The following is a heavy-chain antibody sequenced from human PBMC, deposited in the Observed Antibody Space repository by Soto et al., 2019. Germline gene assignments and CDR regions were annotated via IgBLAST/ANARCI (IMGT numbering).Heavy chain of an antibody. CDR3: ARSQAGGFDY. J-gene: IGHJ4*02. D-gene: IGHD3-10*01. Sequence: GASVKVSCKASGGTFSSYAISWVRQAPGQGLEWMGGIIPIFGNTKYSQKFQGRVTITRDTSASTAYMELSSLRSEDTAVYYCARSQAGGFDYWGQGTLVTVSS. V-gene: IGHV1-69*05. CDR2: IIPIFGNT. CDR1: GGTFSSYA.